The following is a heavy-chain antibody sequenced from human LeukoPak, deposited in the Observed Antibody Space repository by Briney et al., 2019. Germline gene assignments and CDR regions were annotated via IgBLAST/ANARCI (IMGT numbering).Heavy chain of an antibody. Sequence: SETLSLTCGVSGGSISDYYWSWIRQPAGKALEWIGRIYTSGSTNYNPSLMSRVTMSIDRPKNQFSLKVTSVTAADTAVYYCARGRQDYDSSGYYRDAFDIWGQGTMVTVSS. V-gene: IGHV4-4*07. CDR3: ARGRQDYDSSGYYRDAFDI. J-gene: IGHJ3*02. D-gene: IGHD3-22*01. CDR1: GGSISDYY. CDR2: IYTSGST.